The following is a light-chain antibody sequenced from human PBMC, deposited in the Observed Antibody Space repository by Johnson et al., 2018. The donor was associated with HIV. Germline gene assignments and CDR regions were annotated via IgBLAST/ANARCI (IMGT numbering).Light chain of an antibody. V-gene: IGLV1-47*01. Sequence: QSVLTQSPSVSAAPGQKVTISCSGSSSNIGNNYVSWYQQLPGTAPKLLIYRNNLRPSGVPDRFSGSKSGTSASLAITGLRAEDEADYFCATWDDSLNGLYVFGTGTKVTVL. CDR2: RNN. CDR3: ATWDDSLNGLYV. CDR1: SSNIGNNY. J-gene: IGLJ1*01.